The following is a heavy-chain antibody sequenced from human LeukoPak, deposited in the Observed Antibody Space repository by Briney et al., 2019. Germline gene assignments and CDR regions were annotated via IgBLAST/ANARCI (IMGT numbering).Heavy chain of an antibody. J-gene: IGHJ4*02. CDR1: GFTFSNAW. V-gene: IGHV3-23*01. CDR2: ISGSGGST. CDR3: AKDSLLLWTEDS. D-gene: IGHD3-10*01. Sequence: GGSLRLSCASSGFTFSNAWTSWVRQAPGKGLEWVSAISGSGGSTYYADSVKGRFTISRDNSKNTLYLQMNSLRAEDTAVYYCAKDSLLLWTEDSWGQGTLVTVSS.